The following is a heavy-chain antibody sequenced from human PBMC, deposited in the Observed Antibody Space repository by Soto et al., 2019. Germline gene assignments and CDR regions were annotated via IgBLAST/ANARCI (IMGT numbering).Heavy chain of an antibody. CDR2: IKQDGSEK. V-gene: IGHV3-7*05. CDR1: GFTFGNYY. Sequence: EVQLVESGGGLVQPGGSLRLSCAASGFTFGNYYMTWVRQAPGKGLEWVANIKQDGSEKSYVDSVRGRFTISRDNAKNSLHLQMGSLRSDYAVVYYFARARWEPRVVGGASRPEAGGDYYYCGLDVWGPGTTVTVSS. D-gene: IGHD1-26*01. CDR3: ARARWEPRVVGGASRPEAGGDYYYCGLDV. J-gene: IGHJ6*02.